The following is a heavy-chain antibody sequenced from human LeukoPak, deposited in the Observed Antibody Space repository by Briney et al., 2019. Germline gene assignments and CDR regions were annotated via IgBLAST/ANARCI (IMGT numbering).Heavy chain of an antibody. CDR3: ARVASGTLDY. J-gene: IGHJ4*02. V-gene: IGHV3-53*01. Sequence: GGSLRLSCAASRFTFSNYWMHWVRQAPGKGLEWVSVIYSGTNTYYADSVKGRFIISRDNPKNMLYLQMNSLRAEDTAVYYCARVASGTLDYWGQGTLVTVSS. CDR2: IYSGTNT. CDR1: RFTFSNYW. D-gene: IGHD6-25*01.